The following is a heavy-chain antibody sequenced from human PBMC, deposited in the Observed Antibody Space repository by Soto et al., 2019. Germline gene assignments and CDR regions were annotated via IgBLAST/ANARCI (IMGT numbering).Heavy chain of an antibody. J-gene: IGHJ4*02. CDR1: GFTFSSYA. CDR3: DLFDWLLYRDY. D-gene: IGHD3-9*01. CDR2: ISGSGGST. Sequence: EVQLLESGGGLVQPGGSLRLSCAASGFTFSSYAMSWVRQAPGKGLEWVSAISGSGGSTYYVDSVKGRFTISRDNSKNTLYLQMNSLRAEDTAVYYCDLFDWLLYRDYWGQGTLVTVSS. V-gene: IGHV3-23*01.